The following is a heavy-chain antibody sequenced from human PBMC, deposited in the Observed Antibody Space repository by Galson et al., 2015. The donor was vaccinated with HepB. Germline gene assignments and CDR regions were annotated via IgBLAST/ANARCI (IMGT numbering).Heavy chain of an antibody. CDR2: ISGRGTT. V-gene: IGHV3-66*02. CDR1: GFTVSLNY. J-gene: IGHJ4*02. D-gene: IGHD3-3*01. Sequence: SLRLSCAASGFTVSLNYMSWVRQAPGKGLEWVSAISGRGTTNYANSVKGRFTISRDNSITTLYLQMNGLRVEDTALYYCARLEVGDFRGGSESFDYWGRGTLVTVSS. CDR3: ARLEVGDFRGGSESFDY.